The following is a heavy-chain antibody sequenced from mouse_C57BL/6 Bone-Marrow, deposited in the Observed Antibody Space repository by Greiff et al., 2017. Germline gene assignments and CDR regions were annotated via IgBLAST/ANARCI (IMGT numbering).Heavy chain of an antibody. CDR2: IDPSDSYT. Sequence: QVQLQQPGAELVMPGASVKLSCKASGYTFTSYWMHWVKPRPGQGLEWIGEIDPSDSYTNYNQKFKGKSTLTVDKSSSTAYMQLSSLTSEDSAVYYCARFPHYGSWVIDYWGQGTTLTVSS. CDR3: ARFPHYGSWVIDY. D-gene: IGHD1-1*01. J-gene: IGHJ2*01. V-gene: IGHV1-69*01. CDR1: GYTFTSYW.